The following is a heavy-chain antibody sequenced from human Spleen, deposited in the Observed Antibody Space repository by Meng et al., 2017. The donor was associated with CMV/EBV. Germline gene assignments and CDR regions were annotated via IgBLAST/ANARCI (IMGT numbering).Heavy chain of an antibody. CDR2: ISSSSTI. J-gene: IGHJ4*02. V-gene: IGHV3-48*04. CDR3: ARGQDIAAAGADY. CDR1: GFTFSSYS. D-gene: IGHD6-13*01. Sequence: GESLKISCAASGFTFSSYSMNWVRQAPGKGLEWVSYISSSSTIYYADSVKGRFTISRDNAKNSLYLQMNSLRAEDTALYYCARGQDIAAAGADYWGQGTLVTVSS.